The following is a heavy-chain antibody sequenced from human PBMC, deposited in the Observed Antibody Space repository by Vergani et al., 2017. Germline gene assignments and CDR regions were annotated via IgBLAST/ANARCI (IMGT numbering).Heavy chain of an antibody. J-gene: IGHJ4*02. V-gene: IGHV1-24*01. CDR1: GYTLTELS. CDR3: ATGLSQGITMIVVVIPQFDY. D-gene: IGHD3-22*01. Sequence: QVQLVQSGAEVKKPGASVKVSCKVSGYTLTELSMHWVRQAPGKGLEWMGGFDPEDGETIYAQKFQGRVTMTEDTSTDTAYMELSSLRSEDTVVYYCATGLSQGITMIVVVIPQFDYWGQGTLVTVSS. CDR2: FDPEDGET.